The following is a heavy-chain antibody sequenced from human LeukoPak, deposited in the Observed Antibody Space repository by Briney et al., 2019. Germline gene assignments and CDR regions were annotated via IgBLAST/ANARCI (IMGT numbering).Heavy chain of an antibody. V-gene: IGHV4-39*01. J-gene: IGHJ6*03. CDR2: IYYSGDT. CDR1: GGSISSSSSY. D-gene: IGHD6-19*01. Sequence: PSETLSLICTVSGGSISSSSSYWGWIRQPPGKGREWFGSIYYSGDTYYNPSLKSRRVIISVDTSKNQSSLRLSSVTAADTAVYCCARHQWHYYYYMGVWGKGSTVTVSS. CDR3: ARHQWHYYYYMGV.